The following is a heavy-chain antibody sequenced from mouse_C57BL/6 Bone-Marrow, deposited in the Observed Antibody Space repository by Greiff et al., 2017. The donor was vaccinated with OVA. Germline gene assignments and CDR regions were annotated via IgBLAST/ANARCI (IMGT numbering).Heavy chain of an antibody. V-gene: IGHV1-64*01. CDR3: ARDGSSYNYAMDY. D-gene: IGHD1-1*01. CDR1: GYTFTSYW. CDR2: IDPNSGGT. J-gene: IGHJ4*01. Sequence: QVQLQQPGAELVKPGASVQLSCKASGYTFTSYWMHWVKQRPGQGLEWIGMIDPNSGGTKYNEKFKSKATLTVDKPSSTAYMQLSSLTSEDSAVYYCARDGSSYNYAMDYWGQGTSVTVSS.